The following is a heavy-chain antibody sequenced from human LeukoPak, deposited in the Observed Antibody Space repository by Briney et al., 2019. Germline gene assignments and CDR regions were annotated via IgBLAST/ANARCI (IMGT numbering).Heavy chain of an antibody. CDR1: GGTFSSYA. V-gene: IGHV1-18*01. J-gene: IGHJ4*02. Sequence: ASVKVSCKASGGTFSSYAISWVRQAPGQGLEWMGWISAYKGNTNYAQKLQGRVTMTTDTSTSTAYMELRSLRSDDTAVYYCARDPGSDYGFDYWGQGTLVTVSS. D-gene: IGHD4-17*01. CDR3: ARDPGSDYGFDY. CDR2: ISAYKGNT.